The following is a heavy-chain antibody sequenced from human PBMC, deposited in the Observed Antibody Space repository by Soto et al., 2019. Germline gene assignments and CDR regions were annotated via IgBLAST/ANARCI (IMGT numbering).Heavy chain of an antibody. CDR2: ISAYNGNT. CDR1: GYTFTSYG. D-gene: IGHD3-10*01. Sequence: RASVKVSCKASGYTFTSYGISWVRQAPGQGLEWMGWISAYNGNTNYAQKLQGRVTMTTDTSTSTAYMELRSLRSDDTAVYYCAGGWFGDFVYYFDYWGQGTLVTVSS. J-gene: IGHJ4*02. V-gene: IGHV1-18*01. CDR3: AGGWFGDFVYYFDY.